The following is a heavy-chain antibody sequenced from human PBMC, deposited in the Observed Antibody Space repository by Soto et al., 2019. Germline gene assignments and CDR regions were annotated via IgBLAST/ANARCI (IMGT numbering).Heavy chain of an antibody. D-gene: IGHD2-21*02. Sequence: ASVKVSCKASGYTFTSYAMHWVRQAPGQRLEWMGWINAGNGNTKHSQKVQGRVTITRDTSASTAYMELSSLRSEDTAVYYCARSIVVVTALGYWGQGTLVTVSS. V-gene: IGHV1-3*01. CDR3: ARSIVVVTALGY. CDR1: GYTFTSYA. CDR2: INAGNGNT. J-gene: IGHJ4*02.